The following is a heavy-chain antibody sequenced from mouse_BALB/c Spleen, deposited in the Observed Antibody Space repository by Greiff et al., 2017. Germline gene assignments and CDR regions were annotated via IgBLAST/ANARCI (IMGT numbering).Heavy chain of an antibody. CDR2: ISSGGSYT. J-gene: IGHJ3*02. V-gene: IGHV5-9-3*01. Sequence: EVQLVESGGGLVKPGGSLKLSCAASGFTFSSYAMSWVRQTPEKRLEWVATISSGGSYTYYPDSVKGRFTISRDNAKNTLYLQMSSLRSEDTAMYYCARPIYDGYNEEVWGQGTLVTVSA. D-gene: IGHD2-3*01. CDR3: ARPIYDGYNEEV. CDR1: GFTFSSYA.